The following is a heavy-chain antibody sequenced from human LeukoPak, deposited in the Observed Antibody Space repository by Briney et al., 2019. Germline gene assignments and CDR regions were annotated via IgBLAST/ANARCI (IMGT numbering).Heavy chain of an antibody. CDR2: ISSSSSYI. CDR3: ARGSGGYYFFDY. D-gene: IGHD3-22*01. Sequence: TGGSLRLSCAASGFTFSSYSMNWVRQAPGKGLEWVSSISSSSSYIYYADSVKGRFTISRDNAKNSLYLQMNSLRAEDTAVYYCARGSGGYYFFDYWGQGTLVTVSS. J-gene: IGHJ4*02. CDR1: GFTFSSYS. V-gene: IGHV3-21*01.